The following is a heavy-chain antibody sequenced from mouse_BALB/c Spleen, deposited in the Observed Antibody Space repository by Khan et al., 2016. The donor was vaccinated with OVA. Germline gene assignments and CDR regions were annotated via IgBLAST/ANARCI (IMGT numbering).Heavy chain of an antibody. V-gene: IGHV1-4*01. Sequence: QVQLKQSGAELARPGASVKMSCKASGYTFTSYTLHWIKKRPGPGLEWIGYINPSNGYTNYTQKFKDKATLTTDKSSTTAYLQLSSLTSDDSAVYNCVRDGAYHRNDGWFAYWGQGTLVTVAA. CDR3: VRDGAYHRNDGWFAY. CDR2: INPSNGYT. J-gene: IGHJ3*01. CDR1: GYTFTSYT. D-gene: IGHD2-14*01.